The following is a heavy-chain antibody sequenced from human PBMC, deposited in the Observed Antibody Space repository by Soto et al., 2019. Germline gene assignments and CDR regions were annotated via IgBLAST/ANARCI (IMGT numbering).Heavy chain of an antibody. V-gene: IGHV3-23*01. Sequence: GGSQRLSCAASEFTLSNHAMSWVRQAPGKGLEWVSLISGSGGNTNYADSVRCRFTISRDNSKKTVYLQLNSLRADDTAVFYCAKGKANSVFGVDTLFDYWGQGTLVTVSS. CDR2: ISGSGGNT. J-gene: IGHJ4*02. CDR3: AKGKANSVFGVDTLFDY. CDR1: EFTLSNHA. D-gene: IGHD3-3*01.